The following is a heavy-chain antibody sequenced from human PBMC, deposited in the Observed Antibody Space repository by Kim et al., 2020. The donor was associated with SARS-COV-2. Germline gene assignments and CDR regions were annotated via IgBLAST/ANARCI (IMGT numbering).Heavy chain of an antibody. V-gene: IGHV3-21*01. CDR3: ARDSDDILTGYFILFDY. D-gene: IGHD3-9*01. J-gene: IGHJ4*02. Sequence: VKGRFTISRDNAKNSLYLQMNSLRAEDTAVYYCARDSDDILTGYFILFDYWGQGTLVTVSS.